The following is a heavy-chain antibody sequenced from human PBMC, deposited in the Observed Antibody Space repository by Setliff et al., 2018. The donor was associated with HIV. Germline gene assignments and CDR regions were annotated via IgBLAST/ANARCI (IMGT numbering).Heavy chain of an antibody. D-gene: IGHD3-22*01. CDR3: ARLKSPIV. V-gene: IGHV4-4*07. CDR1: GGSMSSYY. J-gene: IGHJ4*02. CDR2: IYTIGST. Sequence: LSLTCTVSGGSMSSYYWSWIRQPAGKGLEWIGRIYTIGSTNYNPSLKSRVTLSIDTSKNQSSLKLTSVTAADTALYYCARLKSPIVWGQGTLVTVSS.